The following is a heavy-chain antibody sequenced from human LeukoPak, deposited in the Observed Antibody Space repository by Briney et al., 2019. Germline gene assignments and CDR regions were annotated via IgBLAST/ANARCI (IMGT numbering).Heavy chain of an antibody. J-gene: IGHJ4*02. Sequence: GGSLRLSCAASGFTFSSYAMTWVRQAPGRGLEWVSGISYSGGTKYYADSVKGRFTISRDNSKNTLYLQMSSLRAEDTAVYYCAKDTGQWPVRTFDYWGQGTLVTVSS. CDR1: GFTFSSYA. D-gene: IGHD1-7*01. V-gene: IGHV3-23*01. CDR2: ISYSGGTK. CDR3: AKDTGQWPVRTFDY.